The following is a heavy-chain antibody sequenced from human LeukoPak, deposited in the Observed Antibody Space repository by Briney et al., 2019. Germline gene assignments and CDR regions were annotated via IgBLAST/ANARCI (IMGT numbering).Heavy chain of an antibody. J-gene: IGHJ6*03. CDR3: ARDRVPYDATGYYYYYMDV. CDR2: IYYSGST. CDR1: GGSISSYY. Sequence: SETLSLTCTVSGGSISSYYWSWIRQPPGKGLEWIGYIYYSGSTNYNPSLKSRVTMSVDTSKNQFSLKLSSVTAADTAVYYCARDRVPYDATGYYYYYMDVWGKGTTVTISS. D-gene: IGHD1-14*01. V-gene: IGHV4-59*12.